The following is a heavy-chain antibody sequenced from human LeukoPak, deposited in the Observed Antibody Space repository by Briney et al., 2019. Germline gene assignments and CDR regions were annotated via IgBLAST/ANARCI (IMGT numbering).Heavy chain of an antibody. CDR1: GFTFSSYW. Sequence: PGGSLRLSCAASGFTFSSYWMSWVRQAPGKGLEWVANINQDGSGNYYVDSVKGRFTISRDNAKNSLFLQMNSLRAEDTAVYYCVRAHLTGVDEFDIWGQGTMVTVSS. CDR3: VRAHLTGVDEFDI. J-gene: IGHJ3*02. V-gene: IGHV3-7*01. D-gene: IGHD2-8*01. CDR2: INQDGSGN.